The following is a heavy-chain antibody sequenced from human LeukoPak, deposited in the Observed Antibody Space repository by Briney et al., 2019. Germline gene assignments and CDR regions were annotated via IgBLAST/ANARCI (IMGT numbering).Heavy chain of an antibody. CDR2: MNPNSGNT. CDR1: GYTFTSYD. D-gene: IGHD6-13*01. J-gene: IGHJ5*02. CDR3: ARGCNSSWRVHPMVWFDP. V-gene: IGHV1-8*01. Sequence: GASVKVSCKASGYTFTSYDINWVRQATGQGLEWMGWMNPNSGNTGYAQKFQGRVTMTRNTSISTAYMELSSLRSEDTGVYYCARGCNSSWRVHPMVWFDPWVQGTIVTDSS.